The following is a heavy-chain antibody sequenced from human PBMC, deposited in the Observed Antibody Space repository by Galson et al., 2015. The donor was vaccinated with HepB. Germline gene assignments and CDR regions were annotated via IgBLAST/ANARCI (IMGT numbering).Heavy chain of an antibody. CDR3: ARDCSSTSCYPPGFDY. Sequence: TLSLTCTVSGGSISSGGYYWSWIRQHPGKGLEWIGYIYYSGSTYYNPSLKSRVTISVDTSKNQFSLKLSSVTAADTAVYYCARDCSSTSCYPPGFDYWGQGTLVTVSS. V-gene: IGHV4-31*03. CDR2: IYYSGST. CDR1: GGSISSGGYY. D-gene: IGHD2-2*01. J-gene: IGHJ4*02.